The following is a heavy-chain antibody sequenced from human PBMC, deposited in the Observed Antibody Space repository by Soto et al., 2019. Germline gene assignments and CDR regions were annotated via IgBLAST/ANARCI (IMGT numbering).Heavy chain of an antibody. D-gene: IGHD4-17*01. J-gene: IGHJ4*02. CDR1: GFTFDDYA. Sequence: GGSLRLSCAASGFTFDDYAMHWVRQAPGKGLEWVSLISWDGGSTYYADSVKGRFTISRDNRKNSLYLQMNSLRAEDTALYYCAKDIARYGDFGSYFDDWGQGTMVTVSS. CDR3: AKDIARYGDFGSYFDD. CDR2: ISWDGGST. V-gene: IGHV3-43D*04.